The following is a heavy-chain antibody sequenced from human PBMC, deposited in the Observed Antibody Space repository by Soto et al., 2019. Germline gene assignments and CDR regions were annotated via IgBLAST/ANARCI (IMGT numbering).Heavy chain of an antibody. Sequence: SVKVSCKASGGTFSSYAISWVRQAPGQGLEWMGGIIPIFGTANYAQKFQGRVTITADESTSTAYMELSSLRSEDTAVYYCARDPGIAAAGPPLGYWGQGTLVTVSS. V-gene: IGHV1-69*13. CDR3: ARDPGIAAAGPPLGY. CDR1: GGTFSSYA. CDR2: IIPIFGTA. D-gene: IGHD6-13*01. J-gene: IGHJ4*02.